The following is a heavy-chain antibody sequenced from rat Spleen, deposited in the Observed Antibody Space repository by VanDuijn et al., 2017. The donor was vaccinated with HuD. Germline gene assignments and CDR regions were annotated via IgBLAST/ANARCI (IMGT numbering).Heavy chain of an antibody. J-gene: IGHJ2*01. V-gene: IGHV5-19*01. D-gene: IGHD5-1*01. CDR1: GFTFRNHG. Sequence: EMQLVESGGGLVQPGRSMKLSCAASGFTFRNHGMHSIPQAPTKGLEWVASVSLTGGITYYRDSVKGRFTISRDNTKSTLYLQMDSLGSEDTATYYCARQNWPYYFDYWGQGVMVTVSS. CDR2: VSLTGGIT. CDR3: ARQNWPYYFDY.